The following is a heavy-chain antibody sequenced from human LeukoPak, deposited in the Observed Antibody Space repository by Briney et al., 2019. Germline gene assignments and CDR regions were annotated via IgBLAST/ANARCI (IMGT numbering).Heavy chain of an antibody. J-gene: IGHJ3*02. CDR3: ARDWGYYYDSSGYYPDDAFDI. V-gene: IGHV1-46*01. D-gene: IGHD3-22*01. CDR2: INPSVGST. CDR1: GYTFTSYY. Sequence: ASVKVSCKASGYTFTSYYMHWVRQAPGQGLEWMGIINPSVGSTSYAQKFQGRVTMTRDTPTSTVYMELSSLRSEDTAVYYCARDWGYYYDSSGYYPDDAFDIWGQGTMVTVSS.